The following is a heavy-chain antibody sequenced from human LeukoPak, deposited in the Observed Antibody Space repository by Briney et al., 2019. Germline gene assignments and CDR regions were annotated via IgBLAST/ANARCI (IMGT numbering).Heavy chain of an antibody. V-gene: IGHV3-48*03. CDR1: GFTLSCYE. CDR3: ARRYGDSAALLDKGGRNLNRYYYMDV. Sequence: TGESLRHSCAASGFTLSCYEMKCAPQAPGKGLEWVSYISCSGSTIYYADSEKSRLTISIDDANNSLYLQVNSLRAEDTAVYYCARRYGDSAALLDKGGRNLNRYYYMDVWGKGTTVTISS. CDR2: ISCSGSTI. D-gene: IGHD4-17*01. J-gene: IGHJ6*03.